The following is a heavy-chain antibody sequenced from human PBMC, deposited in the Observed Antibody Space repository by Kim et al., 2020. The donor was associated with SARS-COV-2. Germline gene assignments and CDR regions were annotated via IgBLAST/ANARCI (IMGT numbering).Heavy chain of an antibody. Sequence: SETLSLTCTVSGGSISSSSYYWGWIRQPPGKGLEWIGSIYYSGSTYYNPSLKSRVTISVDTSKNQFSLKLSSVTAADTAVYYCARRQAYYNILTGYYPDAFDIWGQGTMVTFSS. CDR1: GGSISSSSYY. J-gene: IGHJ3*02. V-gene: IGHV4-39*01. D-gene: IGHD3-9*01. CDR2: IYYSGST. CDR3: ARRQAYYNILTGYYPDAFDI.